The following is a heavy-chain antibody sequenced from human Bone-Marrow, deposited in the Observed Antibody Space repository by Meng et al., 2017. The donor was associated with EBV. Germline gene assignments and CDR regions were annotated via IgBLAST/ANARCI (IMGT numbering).Heavy chain of an antibody. V-gene: IGHV4-34*01. CDR3: ARGGGVGYGNYVNY. D-gene: IGHD4-11*01. CDR2: INHGGST. Sequence: LHPSDTLSRTCAVYGGSLRDYYWSWIRQALVKGLEWIGEINHGGSTHYNPSLKSRVLKSVDTSKNQFSLKLKSVTATDTAVYYWARGGGVGYGNYVNYWGQGTLVTVSS. J-gene: IGHJ4*02. CDR1: GGSLRDYY.